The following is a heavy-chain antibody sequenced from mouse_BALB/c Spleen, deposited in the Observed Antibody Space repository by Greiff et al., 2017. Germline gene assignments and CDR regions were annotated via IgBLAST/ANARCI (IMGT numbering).Heavy chain of an antibody. J-gene: IGHJ2*01. CDR1: GYTFTDYY. D-gene: IGHD2-1*01. CDR2: VNPYNGGT. Sequence: EVQLQQSGPELVKPGASVKMSCKASGYTFTDYYMDWVKQSHGESFEWIGRVNPYNGGTSYNQKFKGKATLTVDKSSSTAYMELNSLTSEDSAVYYCASKPDNGNLDYWGQGTTLTVSS. V-gene: IGHV1-19*01. CDR3: ASKPDNGNLDY.